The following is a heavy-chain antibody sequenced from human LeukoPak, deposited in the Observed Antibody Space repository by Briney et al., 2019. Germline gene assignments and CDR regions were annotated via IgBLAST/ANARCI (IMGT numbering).Heavy chain of an antibody. D-gene: IGHD2-2*01. J-gene: IGHJ6*03. CDR2: VNDNGAAT. CDR3: AKHWSYCSTTSCFFNYYYYYMDV. V-gene: IGHV3-23*01. CDR1: GFTFSNYA. Sequence: GGSLRLSCAASGFTFSNYAMSWVRQAPGKGLKWVATVNDNGAATYYADSVKGRFTISRDNSKSTLYLQMNNLRAEDTAVYYCAKHWSYCSTTSCFFNYYYYYMDVWGKGTTVTVSS.